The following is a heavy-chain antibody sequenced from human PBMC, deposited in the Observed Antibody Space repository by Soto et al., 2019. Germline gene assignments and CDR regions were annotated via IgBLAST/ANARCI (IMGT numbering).Heavy chain of an antibody. Sequence: QVQLVESGGGVVQPGRSLRLSCVASGFTFSSYGMHWVRQAPGKGLEWVAIISYDGSNTYYADAVKGRFTISRDNSKNTLYLQMNSLRAEDTSVYSCAKEGGLSGSYYISSSYYFDYWRQGTLVTVSS. J-gene: IGHJ4*02. V-gene: IGHV3-30*18. D-gene: IGHD1-26*01. CDR2: ISYDGSNT. CDR3: AKEGGLSGSYYISSSYYFDY. CDR1: GFTFSSYG.